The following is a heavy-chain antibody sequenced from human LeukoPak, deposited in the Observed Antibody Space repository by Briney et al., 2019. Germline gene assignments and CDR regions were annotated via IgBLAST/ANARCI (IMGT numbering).Heavy chain of an antibody. V-gene: IGHV3-21*01. CDR2: ISSSSSYI. D-gene: IGHD6-13*01. CDR1: GFTFSSYS. Sequence: GGSLRLSCAASGFTFSSYSMNWVRQAPGKGLEWVSSISSSSSYIYYADSVKGRFTISRDNAKNSLYLQMNSLRAEDTAVYYCARGKGQLTHMDVWGKGTTVTVSS. CDR3: ARGKGQLTHMDV. J-gene: IGHJ6*03.